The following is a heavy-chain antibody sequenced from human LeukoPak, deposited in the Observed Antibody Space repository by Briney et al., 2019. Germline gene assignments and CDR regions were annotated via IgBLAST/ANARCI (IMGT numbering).Heavy chain of an antibody. CDR1: GYSFTSYW. Sequence: GESLKISCKGSGYSFTSYWIGWVRQMPGKGLEWMGIIYPGDSDNRYSPSFQGQVTISADKSISTAYLQWSSLKASDTAMYYCARRVTGPYYYYYMDVWGKGTTVTVSS. V-gene: IGHV5-51*01. D-gene: IGHD1-20*01. J-gene: IGHJ6*03. CDR3: ARRVTGPYYYYYMDV. CDR2: IYPGDSDN.